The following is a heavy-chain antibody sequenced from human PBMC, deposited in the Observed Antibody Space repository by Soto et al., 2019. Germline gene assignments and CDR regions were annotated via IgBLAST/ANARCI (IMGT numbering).Heavy chain of an antibody. Sequence: SETLSLTCTVSCGSISSSSYYWGWIRQPPGKGLEWIGSIYYSGSTYYNPSLKSRVTISVDTSKNQFSLKLSSVTAADTAVYYCARRHYYDSSGYYYYFDYWGQGTLVTVSS. V-gene: IGHV4-39*01. J-gene: IGHJ4*02. CDR3: ARRHYYDSSGYYYYFDY. D-gene: IGHD3-22*01. CDR1: CGSISSSSYY. CDR2: IYYSGST.